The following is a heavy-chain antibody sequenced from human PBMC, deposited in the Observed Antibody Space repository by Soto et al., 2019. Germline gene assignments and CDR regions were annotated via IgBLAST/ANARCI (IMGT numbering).Heavy chain of an antibody. CDR3: ARVTNYDFWSGYSLYTDC. D-gene: IGHD3-3*01. Sequence: SETLSLTCAVYGGSFSGYYWSWIRQPPGKGLEWIGEINHSGSTNYNPSLKSRVTISVDTSKNQFSLKLSSVTAADTAVYYCARVTNYDFWSGYSLYTDCWGQGTLVTVSS. CDR2: INHSGST. CDR1: GGSFSGYY. V-gene: IGHV4-34*01. J-gene: IGHJ4*02.